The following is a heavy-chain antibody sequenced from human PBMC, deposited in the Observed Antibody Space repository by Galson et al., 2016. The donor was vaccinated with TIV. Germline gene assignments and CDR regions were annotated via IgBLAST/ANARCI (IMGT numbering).Heavy chain of an antibody. Sequence: QSGAEVKEPEESLKISCKASGYMFTDYYIHWVRQAPGQGLEWMGWITPINGDTKYAQKFQGGVAMTRDKSISTAYLELTRVTTDNTAVYYCARDRNTYYFDIPFDYWGQGTQVTVSS. CDR3: ARDRNTYYFDIPFDY. J-gene: IGHJ4*02. D-gene: IGHD3-9*01. CDR1: GYMFTDYY. V-gene: IGHV1-2*02. CDR2: ITPINGDT.